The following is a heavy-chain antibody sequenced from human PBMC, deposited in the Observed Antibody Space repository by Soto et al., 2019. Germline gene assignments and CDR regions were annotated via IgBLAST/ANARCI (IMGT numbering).Heavy chain of an antibody. CDR3: ARDSPDSGRYWQGDFDI. J-gene: IGHJ3*02. CDR1: GGTFSSYA. D-gene: IGHD1-26*01. CDR2: IIPIFGTA. Sequence: QVQLVQSGAEVKKPGSSVKVSCRASGGTFSSYAISWVRQAPGQGLEWMGGIIPIFGTADYAQKFQGRITITADTSTSTAYMDLSSLGAEGTAMYYCARDSPDSGRYWQGDFDIWGQGTTVTVTS. V-gene: IGHV1-69*14.